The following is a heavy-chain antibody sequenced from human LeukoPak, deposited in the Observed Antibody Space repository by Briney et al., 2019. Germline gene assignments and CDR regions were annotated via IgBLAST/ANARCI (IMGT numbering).Heavy chain of an antibody. J-gene: IGHJ4*02. CDR2: ISSSGRTI. CDR3: ASPLFDY. Sequence: PGGSLRLSCAAFGFTFSSYEMNWVRQAPGKGLEWVSYISSSGRTIYYADSVKGRFTISRDNAKNSLYLQMSSLRVEDTAVYYCASPLFDYWGQGTLVTVSS. CDR1: GFTFSSYE. V-gene: IGHV3-48*03.